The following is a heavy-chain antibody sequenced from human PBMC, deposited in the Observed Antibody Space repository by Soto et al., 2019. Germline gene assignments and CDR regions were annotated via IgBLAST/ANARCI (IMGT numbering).Heavy chain of an antibody. V-gene: IGHV1-69*13. D-gene: IGHD2-2*01. CDR3: ARGDCISTSCYGMSYYYYGMDV. CDR2: IIPSFGTA. J-gene: IGHJ6*02. CDR1: GYTLTELS. Sequence: ASVKVSCKVSGYTLTELSMHWVRQATGKGLEWMGGIIPSFGTANYEQKFQGRVTITADESTSTAYMDLRSLRSEDTAVYYCARGDCISTSCYGMSYYYYGMDVWGQGTTVTVSS.